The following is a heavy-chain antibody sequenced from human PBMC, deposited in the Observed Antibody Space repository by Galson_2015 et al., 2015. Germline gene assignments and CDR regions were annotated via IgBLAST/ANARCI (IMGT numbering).Heavy chain of an antibody. J-gene: IGHJ4*02. D-gene: IGHD3-10*01. V-gene: IGHV3-21*01. CDR1: GFTFSSYS. CDR2: IRSSSSYI. Sequence: SLRLSCAASGFTFSSYSMNWVRQAPGKGLEWVSSIRSSSSYIYYADSVKGRFTISRDNAKNSLYLQMNSLRAEDTAVYYCARTEFRELTNWGQGTLVTVSS. CDR3: ARTEFRELTN.